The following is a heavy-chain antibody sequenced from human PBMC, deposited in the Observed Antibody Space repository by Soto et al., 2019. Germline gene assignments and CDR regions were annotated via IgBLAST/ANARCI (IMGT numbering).Heavy chain of an antibody. CDR2: IIPVFGAA. V-gene: IGHV1-69*13. J-gene: IGHJ5*02. CDR1: GGTFKNYA. CDR3: ARGSSSGWYYWFDP. D-gene: IGHD6-19*01. Sequence: ASVKVSCKASGGTFKNYAISWVRQAPGQGLEWMGGIIPVFGAAIYAQRFQGRVTITADESTSTAYMELTSLRSEDTAVYYCARGSSSGWYYWFDPWGQGTLVTVSS.